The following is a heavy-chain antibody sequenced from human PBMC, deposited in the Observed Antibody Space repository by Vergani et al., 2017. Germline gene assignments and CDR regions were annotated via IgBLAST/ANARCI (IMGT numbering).Heavy chain of an antibody. CDR1: GFSFNTYG. D-gene: IGHD4-17*01. J-gene: IGHJ4*02. CDR3: AKDGRENSDYGYFDY. CDR2: IGYDGRIK. V-gene: IGHV3-30*02. Sequence: QVQLVETGGGVVQPGGSLRLYCATSGFSFNTYGAHWARQAPGKGLEWVAFIGYDGRIKYNVDSVKGRFTISRDTSKKTLSLQMRSLRADDTAVYYCAKDGRENSDYGYFDYWGQGTLVTVSS.